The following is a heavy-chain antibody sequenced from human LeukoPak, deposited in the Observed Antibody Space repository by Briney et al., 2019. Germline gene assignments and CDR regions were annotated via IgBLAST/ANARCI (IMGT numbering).Heavy chain of an antibody. CDR2: IIPSGGST. J-gene: IGHJ4*02. D-gene: IGHD3-22*01. CDR3: ARDRYYDSSGYYTRYYFDY. Sequence: ASVKVSCKASGYTFTSYYMHWVRQAPGQGLEWMGIIIPSGGSTSYAQKFQGRVTMTRDTSTSTVYMELSSLRSEDTAVYYCARDRYYDSSGYYTRYYFDYWGQGTLVTVSS. V-gene: IGHV1-46*01. CDR1: GYTFTSYY.